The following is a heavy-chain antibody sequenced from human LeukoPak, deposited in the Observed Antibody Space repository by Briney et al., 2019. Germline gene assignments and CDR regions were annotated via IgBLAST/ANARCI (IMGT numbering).Heavy chain of an antibody. Sequence: GGSLRLFCAASGFTFSDYYMSWIRQAPGKGLEWVSYISSSGSTIYYADSVKGRFTISRDNAKNSLYLQMNSLRAEDTAVYYCARRDVLIVTLDPWGQGTLVTVSS. V-gene: IGHV3-11*01. CDR2: ISSSGSTI. D-gene: IGHD3-16*02. CDR1: GFTFSDYY. J-gene: IGHJ5*02. CDR3: ARRDVLIVTLDP.